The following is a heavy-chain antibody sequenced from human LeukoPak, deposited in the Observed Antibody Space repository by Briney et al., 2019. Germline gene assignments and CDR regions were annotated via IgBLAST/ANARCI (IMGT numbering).Heavy chain of an antibody. J-gene: IGHJ4*02. CDR2: IFSNSDYI. D-gene: IGHD5-18*01. CDR3: ARARYSYGYWAYFDY. Sequence: PGGSLRLSCAVSGFTFSSYSMNWVRQAPGKGLEWVSFIFSNSDYIYYADSVKGRFTISRDDANNSLYLQMNSLRAEDTAVYYCARARYSYGYWAYFDYWGQGTLVTVSS. CDR1: GFTFSSYS. V-gene: IGHV3-21*01.